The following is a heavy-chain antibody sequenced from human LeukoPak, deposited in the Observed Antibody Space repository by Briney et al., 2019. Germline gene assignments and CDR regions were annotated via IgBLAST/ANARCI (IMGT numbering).Heavy chain of an antibody. CDR2: ISGSGGST. Sequence: PGRSLRLSCAASGFTFNKYSFHWVRQAPGKGLEWVSAISGSGGSTYYADSVKGRFTISRDNSKNTLYLQMNSLRAEDTAVYYCAKAYGTTVTHFDYWGQGTLVTVSS. CDR1: GFTFNKYS. V-gene: IGHV3-23*01. J-gene: IGHJ4*02. CDR3: AKAYGTTVTHFDY. D-gene: IGHD4-17*01.